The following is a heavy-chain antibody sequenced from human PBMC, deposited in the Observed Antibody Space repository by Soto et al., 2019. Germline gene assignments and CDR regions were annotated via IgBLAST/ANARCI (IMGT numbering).Heavy chain of an antibody. CDR1: GLTVSRNY. CDR2: LYSGGSS. CDR3: AHSSGHHYYFDS. V-gene: IGHV3-53*01. D-gene: IGHD3-22*01. J-gene: IGHJ4*02. Sequence: EQLVESGGGLIQPGGSLRISCAFSGLTVSRNYMSWVRQAPRKGLEWVSVLYSGGSSSYAESVKGRFTISRDSPKNILFLQMNSLRPEDTAIYYCAHSSGHHYYFDSWGQGTLVTVSS.